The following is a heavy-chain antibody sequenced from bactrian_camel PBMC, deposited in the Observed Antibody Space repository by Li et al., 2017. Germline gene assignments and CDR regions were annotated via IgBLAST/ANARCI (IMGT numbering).Heavy chain of an antibody. D-gene: IGHD3*01. CDR1: ASTATSTC. V-gene: IGHV3S53*01. J-gene: IGHJ6*01. Sequence: HVQLVESGGGSVQAGGSLRLSCTASASTATSTCMAWVRQAPGKEREEVATIFTDGSATYGEFVKGRFSISQDNIKNMVYLQMNGLQPEDTAVYYCAARFGIWGRPSNLLGADGYNSWGQGTQVTV. CDR3: AARFGIWGRPSNLLGADGYNS. CDR2: IFTDGSA.